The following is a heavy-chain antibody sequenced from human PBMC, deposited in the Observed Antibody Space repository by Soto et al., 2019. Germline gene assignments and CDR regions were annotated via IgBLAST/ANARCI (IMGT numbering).Heavy chain of an antibody. V-gene: IGHV3-72*01. Sequence: EVQVVESGGGLVQPGGSLRLSCAGSGFTFSDHYMDWVRQAPGKGLEWVGRSRNKAKKYTTEYAASVKGRFTVSRDDSKNSLYLQMNSLKTEDPAVYYCARISAAVSNAFDIWGRGTMVTVSS. D-gene: IGHD6-13*01. J-gene: IGHJ3*02. CDR2: SRNKAKKYTT. CDR3: ARISAAVSNAFDI. CDR1: GFTFSDHY.